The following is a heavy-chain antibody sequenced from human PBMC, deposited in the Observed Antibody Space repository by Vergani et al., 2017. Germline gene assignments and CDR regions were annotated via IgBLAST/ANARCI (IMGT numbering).Heavy chain of an antibody. CDR2: IIPICGTA. CDR3: ARGYYYDSSGYYFGTDVNWFDP. J-gene: IGHJ5*02. Sequence: QVQLVQSGAEVKKPGSSVKVSCKASGGTFSSYAISWVRQAPGQGLEWMGRIIPICGTANYAQKFQGRVTITADKSTSTAYMELSSLRSEDTAVYYCARGYYYDSSGYYFGTDVNWFDPWGQGTLVTVSS. V-gene: IGHV1-69*14. D-gene: IGHD3-22*01. CDR1: GGTFSSYA.